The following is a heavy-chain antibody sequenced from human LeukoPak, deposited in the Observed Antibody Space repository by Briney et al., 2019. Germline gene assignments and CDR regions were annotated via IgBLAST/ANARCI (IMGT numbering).Heavy chain of an antibody. D-gene: IGHD3-10*01. CDR2: IYYSGST. CDR1: GVSISSSSYY. J-gene: IGHJ4*02. CDR3: ARGGFSHYYGSASHDF. Sequence: SETLSLTCTVSGVSISSSSYYWGWIRQPPGKGLEWIGRIYYSGSTYYNPSLKSRVTISVDTSKNQFSLKLSSVTAADTAVYYCARGGFSHYYGSASHDFWGQGTLVTVSS. V-gene: IGHV4-39*01.